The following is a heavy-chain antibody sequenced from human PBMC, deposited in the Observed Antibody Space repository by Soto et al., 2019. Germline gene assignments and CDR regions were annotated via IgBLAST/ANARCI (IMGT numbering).Heavy chain of an antibody. D-gene: IGHD1-7*01. V-gene: IGHV6-1*01. CDR3: AGTTSHQWYYMDV. CDR2: TYYRSRWYN. CDR1: GDSVSSNGAA. J-gene: IGHJ6*03. Sequence: PSQTLSLTCAISGDSVSSNGAAWNWIRLSPSRGLEWLARTYYRSRWYNDYALFVRSRITVNPDTSKNQFSLQLTSVTPEDTAVYFCAGTTSHQWYYMDVWGKGTTVTVSS.